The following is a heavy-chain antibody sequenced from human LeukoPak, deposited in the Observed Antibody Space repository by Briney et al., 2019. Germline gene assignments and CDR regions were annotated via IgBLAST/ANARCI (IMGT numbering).Heavy chain of an antibody. CDR2: INHSGST. CDR3: ARGYYDFWSGYPKVFDY. D-gene: IGHD3-3*01. Sequence: EPSETLSLTCTVSGGSISSGGYYWSWIRQPPGKGLEWIGEINHSGSTNYNPSLKSRVTISVDTSKNQFSLKLSSVTAADTAVYYCARGYYDFWSGYPKVFDYWGQGTLVTVSS. CDR1: GGSISSGGYY. V-gene: IGHV4-39*07. J-gene: IGHJ4*02.